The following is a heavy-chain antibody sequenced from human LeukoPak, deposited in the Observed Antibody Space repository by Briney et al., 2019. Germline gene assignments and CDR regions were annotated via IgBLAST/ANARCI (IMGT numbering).Heavy chain of an antibody. D-gene: IGHD3-22*01. Sequence: GESLKISCQVSGYSFTSYWIGWVRQMPGKGLEWMGIIYPGDSDTRYSPSFQGQVTISADKSISTAYLQWSSLKASDTAMYYCARQNYYDSSAYYWNPDYWGQGTLVTVSS. CDR3: ARQNYYDSSAYYWNPDY. V-gene: IGHV5-51*01. J-gene: IGHJ4*02. CDR2: IYPGDSDT. CDR1: GYSFTSYW.